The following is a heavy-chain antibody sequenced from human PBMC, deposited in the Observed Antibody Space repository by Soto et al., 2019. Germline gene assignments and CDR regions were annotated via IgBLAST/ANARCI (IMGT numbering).Heavy chain of an antibody. Sequence: EVQLVESGGGLVQPGRSLRLSCVVSGFIFDNYAMHWVRQAPGKGLEWVSGISWNSDTIGYADSVKGRFTISRDNAKNSRVLQMTSLRAEDTALYYCAKVGGLGSYYGWGMDVWGQGTTVTVSS. V-gene: IGHV3-9*01. D-gene: IGHD3-10*01. CDR2: ISWNSDTI. CDR1: GFIFDNYA. CDR3: AKVGGLGSYYGWGMDV. J-gene: IGHJ6*02.